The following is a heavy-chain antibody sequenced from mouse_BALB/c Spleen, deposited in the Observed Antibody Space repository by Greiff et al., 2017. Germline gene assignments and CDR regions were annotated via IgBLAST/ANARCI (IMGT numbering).Heavy chain of an antibody. CDR3: ARLEGNYRSFAY. Sequence: QVQLQQSGPELVKPGASVKISCKASGYSFTSYYIHWVKQRPGQGLEWIGWIFPGSGNTKYNEKFKGKATLTADTSSSTAYMQLSSLTSEDSAVYFCARLEGNYRSFAYWGQGTLVTVSA. V-gene: IGHV1-66*01. CDR2: IFPGSGNT. CDR1: GYSFTSYY. D-gene: IGHD2-1*01. J-gene: IGHJ3*01.